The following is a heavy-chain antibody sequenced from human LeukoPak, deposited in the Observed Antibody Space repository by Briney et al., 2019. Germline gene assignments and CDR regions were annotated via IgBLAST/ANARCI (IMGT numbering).Heavy chain of an antibody. V-gene: IGHV1-18*01. Sequence: ASVKVSCKASGYTFTSYGISWVRQAPGQGLEWMGWISAYNGNTNYAQKLQGRVTMTTDTSTSTAYMELRSLRSDDTAVYYCARPTTIFGVVITPYNWFDPWGQGTLVTVSS. D-gene: IGHD3-3*01. CDR3: ARPTTIFGVVITPYNWFDP. CDR1: GYTFTSYG. J-gene: IGHJ5*02. CDR2: ISAYNGNT.